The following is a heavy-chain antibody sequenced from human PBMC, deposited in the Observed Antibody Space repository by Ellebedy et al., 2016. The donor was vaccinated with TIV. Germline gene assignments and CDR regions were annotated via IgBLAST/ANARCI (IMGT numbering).Heavy chain of an antibody. CDR2: IKQDGSEK. CDR3: ARDRGLRELPTVVDY. CDR1: GFTFRSYW. J-gene: IGHJ4*02. V-gene: IGHV3-7*01. Sequence: LSLTCXASGFTFRSYWMSWVRQAPGKGLEWVANIKQDGSEKYYVDSVKGRFTISRDNAKNSLYLQMNSLRAEDTAVYYCARDRGLRELPTVVDYWGQGTLVTVSS. D-gene: IGHD1-26*01.